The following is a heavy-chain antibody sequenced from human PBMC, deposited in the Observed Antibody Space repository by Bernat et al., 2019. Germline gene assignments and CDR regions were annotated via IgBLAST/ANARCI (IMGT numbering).Heavy chain of an antibody. V-gene: IGHV1-46*03. CDR3: ARGRDGYRGTNFDY. Sequence: QVQLVQSGAEVKKPGSSVKVSCKASGYTFTNYFMHWVRQAPGQGLEWMAITNPSGGSSGYAQKFQGRVSMTRDTSTSTVYMEMSSLRSEDTAVYFCARGRDGYRGTNFDYWGQGTLVTVSS. CDR1: GYTFTNYF. D-gene: IGHD5-24*01. J-gene: IGHJ4*02. CDR2: TNPSGGSS.